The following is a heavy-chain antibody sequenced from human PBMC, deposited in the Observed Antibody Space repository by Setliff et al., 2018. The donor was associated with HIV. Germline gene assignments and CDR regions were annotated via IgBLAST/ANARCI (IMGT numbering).Heavy chain of an antibody. CDR3: ARALSYGSGTYSAAGF. CDR2: INAGNGNT. D-gene: IGHD3-10*01. Sequence: ASVKVSCKASXYTFTNYAIHWVRQAPGQGLEWMGWINAGNGNTESSKKFQGRVXXTRETSATTAYMELSSLTPEDTAIYFCARALSYGSGTYSAAGFWGQGTXXXVSS. V-gene: IGHV1-3*01. J-gene: IGHJ4*02. CDR1: XYTFTNYA.